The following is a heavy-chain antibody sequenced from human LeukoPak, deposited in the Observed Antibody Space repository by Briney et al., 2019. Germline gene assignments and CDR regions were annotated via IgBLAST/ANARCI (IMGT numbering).Heavy chain of an antibody. CDR1: GYTFTSYY. D-gene: IGHD3-10*01. CDR3: AREVYYYGSGSYYFDY. CDR2: INPSGGST. V-gene: IGHV1-46*01. J-gene: IGHJ4*02. Sequence: ASVKVSCKASGYTFTSYYMHWARQAPGQGLEWMGIINPSGGSTSYAQKFQGRVTMTRDTSTSTVYMELSSLRSEDTAVYYCAREVYYYGSGSYYFDYWGQGTLVTVSS.